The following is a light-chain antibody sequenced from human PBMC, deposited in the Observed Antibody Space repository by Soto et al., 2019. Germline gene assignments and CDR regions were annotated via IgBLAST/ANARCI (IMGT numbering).Light chain of an antibody. CDR1: SSDVGTFNL. J-gene: IGLJ1*01. CDR3: CSYAGTRTSWV. Sequence: QSALTQPASVSGFLGQSITMSCTGSSSDVGTFNLVSWFQQHPGQAPKLLIFEGTKRPSGVSDRFSGSKSGNTASLTISGLQAEDEADYHCCSYAGTRTSWVFGTGTKVTVL. CDR2: EGT. V-gene: IGLV2-23*01.